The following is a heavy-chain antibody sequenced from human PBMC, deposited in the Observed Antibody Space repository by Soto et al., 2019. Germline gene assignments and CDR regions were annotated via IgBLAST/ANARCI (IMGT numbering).Heavy chain of an antibody. V-gene: IGHV1-69*13. D-gene: IGHD3-10*01. CDR1: GGTFSSYA. J-gene: IGHJ5*02. CDR3: ARKSAGSYLRDNWFDP. Sequence: SVKVSCKASGGTFSSYAISWVLQAPGQGLEWMGGIIPIFGTANYAQKFQGRVTITADESTSTAYMELSSLRSEDTAVYYCARKSAGSYLRDNWFDPWGQGTLVTVSS. CDR2: IIPIFGTA.